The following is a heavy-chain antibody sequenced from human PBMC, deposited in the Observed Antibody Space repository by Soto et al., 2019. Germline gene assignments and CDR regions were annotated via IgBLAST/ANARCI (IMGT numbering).Heavy chain of an antibody. D-gene: IGHD1-26*01. CDR2: IIPIFGTA. CDR1: GCTFSSYA. Sequence: ASVKVSCKASGCTFSSYAISCVRQAPGQVLEWMGGIIPIFGTANYAQKFQGRVTITADESTSTAYMELSSLRSEDTAVYYCARAPYSGSHGGYYYGMDVWGQGTTVTVSS. J-gene: IGHJ6*02. CDR3: ARAPYSGSHGGYYYGMDV. V-gene: IGHV1-69*13.